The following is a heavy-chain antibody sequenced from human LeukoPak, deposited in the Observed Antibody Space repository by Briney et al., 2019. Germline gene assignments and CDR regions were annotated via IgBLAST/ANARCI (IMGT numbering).Heavy chain of an antibody. CDR3: AKGYCSSTSCYIYYFDY. V-gene: IGHV3-9*01. J-gene: IGHJ4*02. CDR1: GFTFDDYA. Sequence: SLRLSCAASGFTFDDYAMHWVRQAPGKGLKWVSGISRNSGSIGYADSVKGRFTISRDNAKNSLYLQMNSLRAEDTALYYCAKGYCSSTSCYIYYFDYWGQGTLVTVSS. CDR2: ISRNSGSI. D-gene: IGHD2-2*02.